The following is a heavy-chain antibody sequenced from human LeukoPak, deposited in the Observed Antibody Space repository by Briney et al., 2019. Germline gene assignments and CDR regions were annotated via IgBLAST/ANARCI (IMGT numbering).Heavy chain of an antibody. J-gene: IGHJ4*02. CDR2: IYTSGST. CDR3: ARATRAGYYFDY. CDR1: GGSISSYY. Sequence: SETLSLTCTVSGGSISSYYWSWIRQPPGKGLEWIGYIYTSGSTNYNPSLKSRVTISVDTSKNQFSLKLSSVNAADTAVYYCARATRAGYYFDYWGQGTLVTVSS. V-gene: IGHV4-4*09. D-gene: IGHD2-15*01.